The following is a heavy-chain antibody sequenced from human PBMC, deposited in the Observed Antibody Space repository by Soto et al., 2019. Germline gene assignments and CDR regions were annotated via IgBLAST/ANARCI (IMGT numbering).Heavy chain of an antibody. CDR1: GFTFSSYA. CDR3: AKDTSIPSGCGAFDI. J-gene: IGHJ3*02. V-gene: IGHV3-23*01. CDR2: ISGSGGST. Sequence: GGSLRLSCAASGFTFSSYAMSWVRQAPGKGLEWVTAISGSGGSTYYADSVKGRFTISRDNSKNTLYLQMNSLRAEDTAVYYCAKDTSIPSGCGAFDIWGQGTMVTVSS. D-gene: IGHD2-21*01.